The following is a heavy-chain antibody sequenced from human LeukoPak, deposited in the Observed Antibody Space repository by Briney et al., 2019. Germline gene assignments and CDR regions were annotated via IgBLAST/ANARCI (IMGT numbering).Heavy chain of an antibody. J-gene: IGHJ4*02. CDR2: ISGSGGST. V-gene: IGHV3-23*01. CDR1: GFTFSSYW. Sequence: PGGSLRLSCAASGFTFSSYWMSWVRQAPGKGLEWVSAISGSGGSTYYADSVKGRFTISRDNSKNTAYMHLNSLRPDDTAVYYCAKEDARVSTSNSDFDYWGQGTLVTVSS. CDR3: AKEDARVSTSNSDFDY. D-gene: IGHD2-8*01.